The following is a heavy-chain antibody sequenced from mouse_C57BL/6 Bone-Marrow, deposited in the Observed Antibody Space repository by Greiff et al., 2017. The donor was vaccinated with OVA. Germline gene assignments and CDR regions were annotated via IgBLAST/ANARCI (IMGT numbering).Heavy chain of an antibody. D-gene: IGHD1-1*01. CDR1: GFTFSSYG. Sequence: EVQVVESGGDLVKPGGSLKLSCAASGFTFSSYGMSWVRQTPDKRLEWVATISSGGSYTYYPDSVKGRFTISRDNAKNTLYLQMSSLKSEDTAMYYCARWAYGSSGDYWGQGTTLTVSS. CDR3: ARWAYGSSGDY. J-gene: IGHJ2*01. V-gene: IGHV5-6*01. CDR2: ISSGGSYT.